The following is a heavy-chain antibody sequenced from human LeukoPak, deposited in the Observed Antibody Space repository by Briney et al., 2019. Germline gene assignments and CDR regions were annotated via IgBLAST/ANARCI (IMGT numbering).Heavy chain of an antibody. J-gene: IGHJ3*02. D-gene: IGHD3-22*01. V-gene: IGHV1-2*02. CDR2: INPNSGGT. CDR3: ARDSFPGRYYEGAFDI. CDR1: GYTFTGYY. Sequence: GASVKVSCKASGYTFTGYYMHWVRQAPGQGLEWMGWINPNSGGTNYAQKFQGRVTMTRDTSISTAYMELGRLRSDDTAIYYCARDSFPGRYYEGAFDIWGQGTMVTVSS.